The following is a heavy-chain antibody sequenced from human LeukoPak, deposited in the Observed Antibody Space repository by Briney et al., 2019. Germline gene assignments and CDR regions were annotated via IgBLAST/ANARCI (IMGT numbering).Heavy chain of an antibody. CDR2: ISAYNGNT. Sequence: GASVKVSCKASGYTFTSYGISWVRQAPGQGLEWMGWISAYNGNTNYAQKLQGRVTMTTDTSTSTAYMELRSLRSDDTAVYYCARGRGMGQSGWYLRGYYYYMDVWGKGTTVTISS. CDR1: GYTFTSYG. CDR3: ARGRGMGQSGWYLRGYYYYMDV. D-gene: IGHD6-19*01. V-gene: IGHV1-18*01. J-gene: IGHJ6*03.